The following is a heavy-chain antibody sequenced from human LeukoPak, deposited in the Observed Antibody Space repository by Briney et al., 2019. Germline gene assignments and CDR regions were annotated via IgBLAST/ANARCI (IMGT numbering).Heavy chain of an antibody. CDR3: ARPEYYYDSSGNYVVGWFDS. Sequence: ASVTVSCKASGGTFSSYAISWVRQAPGQGLEWMGGTIPIFGTANYAQKFQGRVTITADESTSTAYMELSSLRSEDTAVYYCARPEYYYDSSGNYVVGWFDSWGPGILVTVSS. V-gene: IGHV1-69*13. CDR2: TIPIFGTA. J-gene: IGHJ5*01. D-gene: IGHD3-22*01. CDR1: GGTFSSYA.